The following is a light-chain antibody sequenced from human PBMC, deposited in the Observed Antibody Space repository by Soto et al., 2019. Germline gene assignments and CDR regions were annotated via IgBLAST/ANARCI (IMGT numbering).Light chain of an antibody. CDR3: CSYAGSNNFVV. CDR2: EVS. V-gene: IGLV2-8*01. J-gene: IGLJ2*01. Sequence: QSVLTQPPSASGSPGQSVTFSCTGTSSDVGGYNYVSWYQQHPGKAPKLMIYEVSKRPSGVPDRFSGSKSGNTASLTVSGRQAEDEADYYCCSYAGSNNFVVFGGGTKLTVL. CDR1: SSDVGGYNY.